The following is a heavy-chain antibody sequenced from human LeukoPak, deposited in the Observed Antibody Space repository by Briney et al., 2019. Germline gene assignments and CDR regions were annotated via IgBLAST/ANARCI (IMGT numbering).Heavy chain of an antibody. D-gene: IGHD2-21*02. CDR1: GDSFSSYF. J-gene: IGHJ3*02. Sequence: SETLSLTCSVSGDSFSSYFWSWIRQSAGKGLERIGRIYPSGSTNYNPSLKSRVTMSVDTSKNQFSLKLKSVTAADTAVYYCARDTLTYGFDMWGQGTMVTVSS. V-gene: IGHV4-4*07. CDR2: IYPSGST. CDR3: ARDTLTYGFDM.